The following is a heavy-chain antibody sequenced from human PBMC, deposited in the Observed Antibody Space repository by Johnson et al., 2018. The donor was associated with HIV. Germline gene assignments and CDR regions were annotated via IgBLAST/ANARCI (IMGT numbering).Heavy chain of an antibody. D-gene: IGHD1-26*01. Sequence: QVQLVESGGGVVQPGRSLRLSCAASGFSFSIYAMHWVRQAPGKGLEWVAVISYDGTNTYYADSVRGRFTISRDNSKNTLYLQMNSLRAEDTAVYYCAKSWHSGSLYDAFHIWGQGTMVTVSS. CDR2: ISYDGTNT. CDR3: AKSWHSGSLYDAFHI. J-gene: IGHJ3*02. V-gene: IGHV3-30*04. CDR1: GFSFSIYA.